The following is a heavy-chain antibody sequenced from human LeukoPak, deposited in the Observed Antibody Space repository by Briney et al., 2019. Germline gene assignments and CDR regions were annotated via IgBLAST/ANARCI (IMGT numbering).Heavy chain of an antibody. D-gene: IGHD6-19*01. CDR3: VGGHGWLPGY. Sequence: GGSLRLSCAASGSTLSEFWMNWVRQAPGKGLEWVANIKQDGREKNYVDSVKGRFTISRDNAKNSAYLQMNNLRVDDTAVYYCVGGHGWLPGYWGQGTLVTVSS. CDR2: IKQDGREK. CDR1: GSTLSEFW. J-gene: IGHJ4*02. V-gene: IGHV3-7*04.